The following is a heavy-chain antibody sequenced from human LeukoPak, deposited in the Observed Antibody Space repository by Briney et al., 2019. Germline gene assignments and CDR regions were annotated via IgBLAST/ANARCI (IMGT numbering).Heavy chain of an antibody. CDR1: GFTFSTYW. J-gene: IGHJ4*02. CDR3: TTYYDSGPSKD. D-gene: IGHD3-22*01. CDR2: INKNGGDQ. Sequence: SGGSLRLSCTASGFTFSTYWMTWVRQAPGKGLEWVANINKNGGDQYYGDSVKGRFTISRDNTKNSLYLQMNSLRAEDTAMYYCTTYYDSGPSKDWGQGTLVTVSS. V-gene: IGHV3-7*05.